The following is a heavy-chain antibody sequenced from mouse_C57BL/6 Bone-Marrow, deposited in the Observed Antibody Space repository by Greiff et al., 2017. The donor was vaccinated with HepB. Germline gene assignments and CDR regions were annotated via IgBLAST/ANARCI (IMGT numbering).Heavy chain of an antibody. Sequence: EVHLVESGGGLVQPGGSLKLSCAASGFTFSDYYMYWVRQTPEKRLEWVAYISNGGGSTYYPDTVKGRFTISRDHAKNTLYLQMSRLKSEDTAMYYCARHENGGFAYWGQGTLVTVSA. CDR1: GFTFSDYY. V-gene: IGHV5-12*01. CDR3: ARHENGGFAY. J-gene: IGHJ3*01. CDR2: ISNGGGST.